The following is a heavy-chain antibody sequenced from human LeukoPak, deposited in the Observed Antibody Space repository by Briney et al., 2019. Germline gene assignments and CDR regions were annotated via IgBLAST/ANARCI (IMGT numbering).Heavy chain of an antibody. D-gene: IGHD2-8*02. V-gene: IGHV3-48*01. CDR1: GFTFSSYS. CDR3: ARDHWSPPSY. J-gene: IGHJ4*02. Sequence: GGSLRLSCVASGFTFSSYSVNWVRQAPGKGREWVSYIGVSSSLVRYADSVKGRFTISRDNAKNSLYLKTDSLRAEDTAMYYCARDHWSPPSYWGQGTLVTVSS. CDR2: IGVSSSLV.